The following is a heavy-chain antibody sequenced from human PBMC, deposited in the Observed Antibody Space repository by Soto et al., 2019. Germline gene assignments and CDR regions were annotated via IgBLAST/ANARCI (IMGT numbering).Heavy chain of an antibody. V-gene: IGHV3-30-3*01. Sequence: GGSLRLSCAASGFTFSSYAMHWVRQAPGKGLEWVAVISYDGSNKYYADSVKGRFTISRDNSKNTLYLQMNSLRAEDTAVYYCARWGRTVTTGVYGMDVWGQGTTVTVSS. J-gene: IGHJ6*02. CDR1: GFTFSSYA. D-gene: IGHD4-17*01. CDR3: ARWGRTVTTGVYGMDV. CDR2: ISYDGSNK.